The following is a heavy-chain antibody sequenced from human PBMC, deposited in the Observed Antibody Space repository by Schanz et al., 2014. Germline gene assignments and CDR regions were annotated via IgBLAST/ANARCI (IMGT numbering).Heavy chain of an antibody. CDR2: ISSSSSYI. Sequence: VQLVESGGGVVQPGGSLRLSCAASGFPFSTYYMNWVRQAPGKGLEWVSSISSSSSYISYADSVKGRFTISRDNAKNSLYLQMNSLRAEDTAVYYCARASDSSWYMDVWGKGTTVTVSS. V-gene: IGHV3-21*01. D-gene: IGHD2-21*02. CDR3: ARASDSSWYMDV. CDR1: GFPFSTYY. J-gene: IGHJ6*03.